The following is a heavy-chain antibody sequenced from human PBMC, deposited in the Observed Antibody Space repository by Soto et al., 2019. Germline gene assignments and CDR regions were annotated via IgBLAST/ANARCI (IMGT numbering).Heavy chain of an antibody. CDR3: ARESEDLTSNFDY. CDR2: ISSTTNYI. CDR1: GFTFTRYS. J-gene: IGHJ4*02. Sequence: GGSLRLSCAASGFTFTRYSMNWVRQAPGKGLEWVSSISSTTNYIYYGDSMKGRLTISRDNAKNSLYLEMNSLRAEDTAVYYCARESEDLTSNFDYWGQGTLVTVSS. V-gene: IGHV3-21*06.